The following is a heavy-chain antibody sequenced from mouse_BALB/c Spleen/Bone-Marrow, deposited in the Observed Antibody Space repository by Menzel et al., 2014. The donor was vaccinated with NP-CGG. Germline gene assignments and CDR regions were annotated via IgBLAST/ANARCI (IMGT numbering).Heavy chain of an antibody. Sequence: VMLVESGPGLVQPSQSLSITCTVSGFSLTSYGVHWVRQSPGKGLEWLGVIWSGGSTDYNAAFISRLSISKDNSKSQVFFKMNSLQANDTAIYYCATPGTYYFDYWGQGTTLTVSS. D-gene: IGHD3-3*01. CDR3: ATPGTYYFDY. CDR2: IWSGGST. J-gene: IGHJ2*01. V-gene: IGHV2-2*02. CDR1: GFSLTSYG.